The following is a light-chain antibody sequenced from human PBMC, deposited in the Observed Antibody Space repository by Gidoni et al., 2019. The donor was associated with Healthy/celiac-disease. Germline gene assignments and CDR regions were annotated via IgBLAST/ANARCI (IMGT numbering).Light chain of an antibody. J-gene: IGKJ1*01. CDR2: KAS. CDR1: QSISSW. Sequence: DIQITPSPSTLSASVGDRVTITCRASQSISSWVAWYQQKPGKAPKLLIYKASSLESGVPSRFSGSGSGTEFTLTISSLQPDDFATYYCQQYNSYPWTFGQGTKVEIK. CDR3: QQYNSYPWT. V-gene: IGKV1-5*03.